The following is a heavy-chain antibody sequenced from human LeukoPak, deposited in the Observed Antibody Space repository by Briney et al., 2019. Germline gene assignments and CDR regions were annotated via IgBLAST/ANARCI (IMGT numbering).Heavy chain of an antibody. D-gene: IGHD1-7*01. J-gene: IGHJ6*02. V-gene: IGHV1-69*13. CDR2: IIPVFGTA. CDR3: ARVKGITGTTYAYYYGMDV. Sequence: SVKVSCKASGYTFTSYGISWVRQAPGQGLEWMGGIIPVFGTASYAQKFQGRVTITADESTSTAYMELSSLRSEDTAVYYCARVKGITGTTYAYYYGMDVWGQGTTVTVSS. CDR1: GYTFTSYG.